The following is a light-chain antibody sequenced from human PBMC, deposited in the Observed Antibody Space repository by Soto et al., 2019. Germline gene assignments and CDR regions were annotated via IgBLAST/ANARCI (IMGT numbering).Light chain of an antibody. J-gene: IGKJ3*01. CDR2: SAS. V-gene: IGKV1-39*01. CDR1: QTINNF. Sequence: DIQMTQSPSSLSASVGDRVTITCRASQTINNFLNWYQKKPGKAPTLLIYSASGLQRGVPANFSGSGSGADFTLTISHVRPEDVATYYCQQTYSVPHTFGPGTQVDIK. CDR3: QQTYSVPHT.